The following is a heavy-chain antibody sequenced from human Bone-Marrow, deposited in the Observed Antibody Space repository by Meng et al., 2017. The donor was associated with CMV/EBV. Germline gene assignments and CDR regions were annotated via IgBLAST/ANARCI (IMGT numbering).Heavy chain of an antibody. CDR1: GYTFTSYG. Sequence: ASVKVSCKASGYTFTSYGISWVRQAPGQGLEWMGWISAYNGNTNYAQKLQGRVTMTTDTSTSTAYMELRSLRSDDTAVYYCARDLIVPAAMGYYYYGMDVWAQGTTATFSS. J-gene: IGHJ6*02. CDR3: ARDLIVPAAMGYYYYGMDV. CDR2: ISAYNGNT. V-gene: IGHV1-18*01. D-gene: IGHD2-2*01.